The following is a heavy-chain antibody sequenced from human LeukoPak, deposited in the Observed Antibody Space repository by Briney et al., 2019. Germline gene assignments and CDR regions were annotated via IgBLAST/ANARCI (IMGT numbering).Heavy chain of an antibody. CDR3: ARLSTVTTSFDY. CDR1: GGSISTYY. J-gene: IGHJ4*02. D-gene: IGHD4-17*01. Sequence: SETLSLTCSVSGGSISTYYWSWIRQPAGKGLEWIGRFYTSGNSYYNPSLKSRVTMSVDTSKNQFSLKLSSVTAADTAVYYCARLSTVTTSFDYWGQGTLVTVPS. CDR2: FYTSGNS. V-gene: IGHV4-4*07.